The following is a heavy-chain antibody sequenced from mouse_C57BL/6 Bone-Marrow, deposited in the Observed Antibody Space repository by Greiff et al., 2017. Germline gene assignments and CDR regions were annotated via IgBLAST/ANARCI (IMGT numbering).Heavy chain of an antibody. V-gene: IGHV5-16*01. J-gene: IGHJ4*01. CDR3: ARILRYYYAMDY. CDR2: INYDGSST. CDR1: GFTFSDYY. Sequence: EVQRVESEGGLVQPGSSMKLSCTASGFTFSDYYMAWVRQVPEKGLEWVANINYDGSSTYYLDSLKSRFIISRDNAKNILYLQMSSLKSEDTATYYCARILRYYYAMDYWVKEPQSPSPQ. D-gene: IGHD3-2*02.